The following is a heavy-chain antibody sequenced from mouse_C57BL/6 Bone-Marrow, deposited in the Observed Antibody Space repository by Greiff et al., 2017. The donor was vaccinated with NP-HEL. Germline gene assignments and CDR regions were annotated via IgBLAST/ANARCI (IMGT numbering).Heavy chain of an antibody. CDR3: ATDGYGVDY. J-gene: IGHJ2*01. CDR2: IDPGNGDT. Sequence: EVQLQQSGAELVRPGASVKLSCTASGFNIKDDYMHWVKQRPEQGLEWIGWIDPGNGDTEYASKFQGKATITADTSSSTAYLQLSSLTSEDTAVYYCATDGYGVDYWGQGTTLTVSS. D-gene: IGHD2-14*01. CDR1: GFNIKDDY. V-gene: IGHV14-4*01.